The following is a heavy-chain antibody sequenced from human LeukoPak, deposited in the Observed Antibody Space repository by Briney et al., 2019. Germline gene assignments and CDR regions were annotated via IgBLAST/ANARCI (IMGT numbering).Heavy chain of an antibody. D-gene: IGHD6-13*01. CDR3: ARVYYSSSYDYWYFDL. CDR2: IFYSGST. Sequence: PSETLSLTCTVSSGSISTSNYYWGWVRQPPGTALEWIGNIFYSGSTYYSPSLKSRVTISVDTSKNQFSLKLTSVTAADTAVYYCARVYYSSSYDYWYFDLWGRGTLVTVSS. J-gene: IGHJ2*01. CDR1: SGSISTSNYY. V-gene: IGHV4-39*07.